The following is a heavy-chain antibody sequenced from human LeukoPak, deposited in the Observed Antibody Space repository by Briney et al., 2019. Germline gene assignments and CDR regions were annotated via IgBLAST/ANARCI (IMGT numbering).Heavy chain of an antibody. D-gene: IGHD3-22*01. CDR3: ARQFYYDTSGSYYFDH. CDR2: ISAYNGNT. V-gene: IGHV1-18*01. Sequence: ASVKVSCKASGYIFTTYGISWVRQATGQGLEWMGWISAYNGNTNYAKNFQGRVTVTSDTSTTTAYMELRSLRFDDTAVYYCARQFYYDTSGSYYFDHWGQGTLVTLSS. J-gene: IGHJ4*02. CDR1: GYIFTTYG.